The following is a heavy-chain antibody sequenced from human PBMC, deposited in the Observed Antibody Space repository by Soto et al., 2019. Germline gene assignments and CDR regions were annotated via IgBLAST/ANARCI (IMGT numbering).Heavy chain of an antibody. J-gene: IGHJ4*02. CDR1: GGTFRIYA. Sequence: SVKVSFKASGGTFRIYAISWVRQAPGQGLEWMGGIIPIFGTANYAQKFQGRVTITADKSTSTAYMELSSLRSEDTAVYYCARTYSSGWYYFDYWGQGTLVTVSS. V-gene: IGHV1-69*06. CDR3: ARTYSSGWYYFDY. CDR2: IIPIFGTA. D-gene: IGHD6-19*01.